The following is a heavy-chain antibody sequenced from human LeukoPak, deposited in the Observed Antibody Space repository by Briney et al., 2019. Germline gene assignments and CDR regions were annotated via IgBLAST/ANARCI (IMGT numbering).Heavy chain of an antibody. J-gene: IGHJ4*02. Sequence: GGSLRLSCAASGFTFNNYFMQWVRQAPGKGLVWVSRITSDGSGTNYGDSEKGRFTISRDNAKNTLYLQMNSLRVEDTAVYYCVNLGYSTTSTCQLWGQGPLVTVSS. CDR3: VNLGYSTTSTCQL. CDR1: GFTFNNYF. CDR2: ITSDGSGT. V-gene: IGHV3-74*01. D-gene: IGHD2/OR15-2a*01.